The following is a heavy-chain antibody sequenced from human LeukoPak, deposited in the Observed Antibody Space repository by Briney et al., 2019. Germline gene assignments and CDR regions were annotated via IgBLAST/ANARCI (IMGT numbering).Heavy chain of an antibody. CDR2: IIPIFGTA. CDR3: ARVPRELGAY. V-gene: IGHV1-69*05. Sequence: SSVKVSCKASGGTFSSYAISWLRQAPGRGLEWMGRIIPIFGTANYAQKFQGRVTITTDESTSTAYMELSSLRSEDTALYYCARVPRELGAYWGQGTLVTVSS. D-gene: IGHD3-16*01. J-gene: IGHJ4*02. CDR1: GGTFSSYA.